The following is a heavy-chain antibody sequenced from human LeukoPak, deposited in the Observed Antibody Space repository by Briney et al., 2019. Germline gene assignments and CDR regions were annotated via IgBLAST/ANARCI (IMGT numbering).Heavy chain of an antibody. CDR1: GFTFSSYG. D-gene: IGHD3-10*01. Sequence: GGSLRLSCAASGFTFSSYGMSWVRQAPGKGLEWVSAISGSGGSTYYADSVKGRFTISRDNSKNTLYLQMNSLRAEDTAVYYCAKGGYYGSGILHNWFDPWGQGTLVTVSS. CDR3: AKGGYYGSGILHNWFDP. CDR2: ISGSGGST. V-gene: IGHV3-23*01. J-gene: IGHJ5*02.